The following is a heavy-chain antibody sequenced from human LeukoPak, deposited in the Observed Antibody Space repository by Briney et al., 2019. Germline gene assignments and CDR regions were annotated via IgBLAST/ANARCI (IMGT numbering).Heavy chain of an antibody. V-gene: IGHV3-21*01. CDR3: ASLYDSSGYLNYFDY. D-gene: IGHD3-22*01. CDR1: GFTLSSYG. J-gene: IGHJ4*02. Sequence: PGGSLRLSCAASGFTLSSYGMHWVRQAPGKGLEWVSSISSSSSYIYYADSVKGRFTISRDNAKNSLYLQMNSLRAEDTAVYYCASLYDSSGYLNYFDYWGQGTLVTVSS. CDR2: ISSSSSYI.